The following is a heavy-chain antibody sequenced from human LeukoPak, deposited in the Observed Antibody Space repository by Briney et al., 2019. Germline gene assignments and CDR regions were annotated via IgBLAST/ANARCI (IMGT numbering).Heavy chain of an antibody. D-gene: IGHD3-22*01. CDR2: IYYSGST. CDR1: GGSISSSSYY. CDR3: ASKDYDSSGYYYFGAFDI. V-gene: IGHV4-39*07. J-gene: IGHJ3*02. Sequence: PSETLSLTCTVSGGSISSSSYYWGWIRQPPGKGLEWIGSIYYSGSTYYNPSLKSRVTISVDTSKNQFSLKLSSVTAADTAVYYCASKDYDSSGYYYFGAFDIWGQGTMVTVSS.